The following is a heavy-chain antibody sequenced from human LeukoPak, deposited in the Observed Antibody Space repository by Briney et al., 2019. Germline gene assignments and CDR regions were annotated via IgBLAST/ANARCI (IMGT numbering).Heavy chain of an antibody. Sequence: PSETLSLTCAVYGGSFSGYYWSWIRQPPGKGLEWIGETNHSGSTNHNPSLKSRVTISVDTSKNQFSLKLSSVTAADTAVYYCARSCGSTSCYRYWGQGTLVTVSS. V-gene: IGHV4-34*01. CDR2: TNHSGST. J-gene: IGHJ4*02. D-gene: IGHD2-2*01. CDR1: GGSFSGYY. CDR3: ARSCGSTSCYRY.